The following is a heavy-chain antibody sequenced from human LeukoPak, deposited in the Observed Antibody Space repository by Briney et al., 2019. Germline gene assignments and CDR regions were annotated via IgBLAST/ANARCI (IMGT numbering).Heavy chain of an antibody. CDR2: INSGGST. J-gene: IGHJ3*01. CDR1: GLTVSSNS. V-gene: IGHV3-66*02. Sequence: GGSLRLSCAASGLTVSSNSMSWVRQAPGKGLEWVSLINSGGSTYYADPVKGRFTISRDNSKNTLYLQMNSLRVEDTAVYYCARDQGAYNVWGRGTMVTVS. D-gene: IGHD1-14*01. CDR3: ARDQGAYNV.